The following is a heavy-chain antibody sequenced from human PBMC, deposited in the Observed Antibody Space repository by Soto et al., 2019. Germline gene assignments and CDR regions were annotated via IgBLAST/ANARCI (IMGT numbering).Heavy chain of an antibody. Sequence: QVQLVQSGSEGKEPGASMKISCRASGYTFTRYDITWVRQATGQGLEWMGWMNPQTGNTAYAEKFQGRVTMTRSTSINTAYMELSGLRSEDTAVYYCARLSEESSSSNYYYFYMDVWGKGSTVTVSS. D-gene: IGHD6-6*01. V-gene: IGHV1-8*01. CDR1: GYTFTRYD. CDR2: MNPQTGNT. CDR3: ARLSEESSSSNYYYFYMDV. J-gene: IGHJ6*03.